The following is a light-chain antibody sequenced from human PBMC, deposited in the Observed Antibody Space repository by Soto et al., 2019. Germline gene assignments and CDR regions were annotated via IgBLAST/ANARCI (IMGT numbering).Light chain of an antibody. V-gene: IGKV3-11*01. Sequence: EIVLTQSPGTLSLSPGERATLSFSASQSVSSYLAWYQQKPGQAPRLLIYDASNRATGIPARFSGSGSGTDFTLTISSLEPEDFAVYYCQQRSNWWTFGQGTKVDIK. CDR2: DAS. CDR3: QQRSNWWT. J-gene: IGKJ1*01. CDR1: QSVSSY.